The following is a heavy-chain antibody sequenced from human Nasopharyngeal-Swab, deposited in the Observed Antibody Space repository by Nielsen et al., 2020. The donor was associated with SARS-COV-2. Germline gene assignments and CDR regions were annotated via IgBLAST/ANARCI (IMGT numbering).Heavy chain of an antibody. V-gene: IGHV3-33*01. CDR2: IWYDGSNK. CDR3: AGDPRDYYDFWSGYNYYYGMDV. Sequence: GESLKISCAASGFTFSSYGMHWVRQAPGKGLEWVAVIWYDGSNKYYADSVKGRFTISRDNSKNTLYLQMNSLRAEDTAVYYCAGDPRDYYDFWSGYNYYYGMDVWGQGTTVTVSS. J-gene: IGHJ6*02. CDR1: GFTFSSYG. D-gene: IGHD3-3*01.